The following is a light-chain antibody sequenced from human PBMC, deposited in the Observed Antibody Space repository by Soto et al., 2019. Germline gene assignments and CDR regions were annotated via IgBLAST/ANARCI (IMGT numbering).Light chain of an antibody. CDR2: GAS. CDR1: QTLTTRF. CDR3: QQYADLPYT. Sequence: EIVLTQSPGTLSLSPGERATLSCMASQTLTTRFLAWYQQKPGQAPRLLIYGASSRATGIPVRFSGSGSGTEYTLTISRLEPEDFAVYSCQQYADLPYTFGQGTTLEIK. V-gene: IGKV3-20*01. J-gene: IGKJ2*01.